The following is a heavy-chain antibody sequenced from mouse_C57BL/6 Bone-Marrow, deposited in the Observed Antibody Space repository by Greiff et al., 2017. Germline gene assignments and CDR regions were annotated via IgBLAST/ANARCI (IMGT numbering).Heavy chain of an antibody. D-gene: IGHD1-1*01. CDR1: GYTFTSYW. CDR3: ALYDYGSGRGHY. J-gene: IGHJ2*01. Sequence: QVQLQQPGAELVRPGSSVKLSCKASGYTFTSYWMHWVKQRPIQGLEWIGNIDSSDSETHYNQKFKDKATLTVDKSSSTAYMQLSSLTSEDSAVYYCALYDYGSGRGHYWGQGTTLTVSS. CDR2: IDSSDSET. V-gene: IGHV1-52*01.